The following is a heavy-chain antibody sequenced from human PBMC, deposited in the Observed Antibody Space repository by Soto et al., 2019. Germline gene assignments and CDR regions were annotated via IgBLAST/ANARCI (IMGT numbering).Heavy chain of an antibody. CDR3: ARHSGWRFDY. Sequence: QVQLQESGPGLVKPSGTLSLTCAVSGGSISSANYWSWLRQPPGKGLEWIGEIYHTGSTNYNPSLKMRVTLSVDKSKNQFSLKLTSVTAADTAVYYCARHSGWRFDYWGQGTLVTVSS. CDR2: IYHTGST. J-gene: IGHJ4*02. CDR1: GGSISSANY. V-gene: IGHV4-4*02. D-gene: IGHD6-19*01.